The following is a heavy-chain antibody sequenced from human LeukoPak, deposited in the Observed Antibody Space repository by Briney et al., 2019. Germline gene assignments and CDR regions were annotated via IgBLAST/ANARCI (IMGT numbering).Heavy chain of an antibody. V-gene: IGHV5-51*01. D-gene: IGHD6-13*01. CDR3: ARQRTGWYSSSLYGPDY. CDR2: IYPCSFEP. Sequence: GESLKISCKGSGYSFTSYWIGWVRQMPGKGLEWMGIIYPCSFEPSYIPTFQGQVAIPADKSIRTPYLQWSSLKASDTDMYYCARQRTGWYSSSLYGPDYWGQGTLVTVSS. J-gene: IGHJ4*02. CDR1: GYSFTSYW.